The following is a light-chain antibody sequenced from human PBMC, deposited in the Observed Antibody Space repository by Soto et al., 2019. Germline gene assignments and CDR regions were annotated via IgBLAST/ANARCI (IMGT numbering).Light chain of an antibody. CDR3: QQYYTTLS. J-gene: IGKJ4*01. V-gene: IGKV4-1*01. Sequence: DIVVTQSXDSLAVSLGERATINCKSSQSVLYNSDNKNYLAWYQQKPGQPPKLLIYWAATRDSGVPDRFSGSGSGADFTLTISSLQAEDVAVYYCQQYYTTLSFGGGTKVEIK. CDR1: QSVLYNSDNKNY. CDR2: WAA.